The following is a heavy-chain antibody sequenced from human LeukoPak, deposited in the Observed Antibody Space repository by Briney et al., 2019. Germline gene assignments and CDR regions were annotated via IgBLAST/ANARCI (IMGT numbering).Heavy chain of an antibody. D-gene: IGHD4-17*01. Sequence: GGSLRLSCAGSGFTFSSYEMNWVRQAPGKGLEWVARTRSKARGYTTEYAASVKGRFTVSRDESMNSLYLQMNSLKTEDTAVYYCARGPTVTFNYHYGMDVWGQGTTVTVSS. CDR2: TRSKARGYTT. J-gene: IGHJ6*02. V-gene: IGHV3-72*01. CDR3: ARGPTVTFNYHYGMDV. CDR1: GFTFSSYE.